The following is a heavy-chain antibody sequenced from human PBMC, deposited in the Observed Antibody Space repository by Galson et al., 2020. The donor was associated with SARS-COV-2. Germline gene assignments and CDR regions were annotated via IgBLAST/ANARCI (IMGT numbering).Heavy chain of an antibody. CDR1: GFTFSSYG. V-gene: IGHV3-33*01. CDR3: ARDRSQLWSPPRGGYYYYGMDV. Sequence: GGSLRLSCAASGFTFSSYGMHWVRQAPGKGLEWVAVIWYDGSNKYYADSVKGRFTISRDNSKNTLYLQMNSLRAEDTAVYYCARDRSQLWSPPRGGYYYYGMDVWGQGTTVTVSS. D-gene: IGHD3-10*01. J-gene: IGHJ6*02. CDR2: IWYDGSNK.